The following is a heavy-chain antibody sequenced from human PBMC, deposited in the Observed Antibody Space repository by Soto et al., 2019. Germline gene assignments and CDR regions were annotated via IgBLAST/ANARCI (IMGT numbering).Heavy chain of an antibody. J-gene: IGHJ3*02. CDR2: IISTGNYI. D-gene: IGHD2-15*01. Sequence: DVQLVESGGGLVKPGGSLRLSCAASGFTFSSCTMNWVRQAPGKGLEWVSSIISTGNYIYYADSVKGRFTISRDNAKNSLYLQMNSLRAEDTAVYYCARDRLGYCSGGSCHSLDIWGQGTMVTVSS. CDR3: ARDRLGYCSGGSCHSLDI. V-gene: IGHV3-21*06. CDR1: GFTFSSCT.